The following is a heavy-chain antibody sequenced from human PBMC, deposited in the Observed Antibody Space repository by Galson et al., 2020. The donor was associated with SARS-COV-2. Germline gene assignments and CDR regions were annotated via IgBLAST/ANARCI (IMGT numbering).Heavy chain of an antibody. V-gene: IGHV4-59*12. CDR3: ARDGSLTLGGIAICEPWLDV. CDR2: INYSGST. J-gene: IGHJ6*04. D-gene: IGHD3-3*01. Sequence: SETLSLTCTVYGGSISSYYWSWIRQPPGKGLEWIGYINYSGSTNYNPSLKSRVTISVDTSKNQFSLKLSSVTAADTAVYYCARDGSLTLGGIAICEPWLDVWGKGTTVTVSS. CDR1: GGSISSYY.